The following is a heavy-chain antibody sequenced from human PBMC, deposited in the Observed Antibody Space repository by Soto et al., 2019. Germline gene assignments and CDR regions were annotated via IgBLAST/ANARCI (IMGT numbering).Heavy chain of an antibody. CDR3: ARGQEVGAHFFDS. CDR1: GFTFSGFD. V-gene: IGHV3-13*01. D-gene: IGHD2-15*01. Sequence: PGGSLRLSCEASGFTFSGFDMHWVRQPTGKGLEWVSTIGTAGDTYYAVSVKGRFTISRDNAKNSLSLQMNSLRAGDTAVYFCARGQEVGAHFFDSWGQGTKVTVS. CDR2: IGTAGDT. J-gene: IGHJ4*02.